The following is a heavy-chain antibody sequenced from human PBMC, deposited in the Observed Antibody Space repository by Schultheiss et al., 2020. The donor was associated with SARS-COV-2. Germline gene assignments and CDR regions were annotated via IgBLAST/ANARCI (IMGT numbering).Heavy chain of an antibody. CDR1: GFTFSTYW. CDR3: ARERACGGGSCYPPYYYYYGMDV. Sequence: GGSLRLSCAASGFTFSTYWMSWVRQAPGKGLEWVAIIWYDGSNKYYADSVKGRFTISRQNAKNSLDLQVSSLRAEDTAVYYCARERACGGGSCYPPYYYYYGMDVWGQGTTVTVSS. D-gene: IGHD2-15*01. CDR2: IWYDGSNK. J-gene: IGHJ6*02. V-gene: IGHV3-33*08.